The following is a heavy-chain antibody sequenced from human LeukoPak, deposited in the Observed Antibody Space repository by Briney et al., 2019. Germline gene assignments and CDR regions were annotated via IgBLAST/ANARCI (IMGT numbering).Heavy chain of an antibody. J-gene: IGHJ4*02. V-gene: IGHV3-23*01. CDR2: ISVSGVST. Sequence: GESLRLSCAASGFTFSSYAMSWVRQAPGKGLEWVSGISVSGVSTYYADSVKGRFTISRDNSKNTLYLQMNSLRAEDTALYYCARDPYGGYVFDYWGQGTLVTVSS. CDR1: GFTFSSYA. D-gene: IGHD4-17*01. CDR3: ARDPYGGYVFDY.